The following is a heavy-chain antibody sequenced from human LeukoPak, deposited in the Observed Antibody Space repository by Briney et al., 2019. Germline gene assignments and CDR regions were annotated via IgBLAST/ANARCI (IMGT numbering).Heavy chain of an antibody. Sequence: PSETLSLTCAVYGGSFSGYYWSWIRQPPGKGREWIGEINHSGSTNYNPSLKSRVNISVDTSKNQFSLMLSSVTAADTAVYYCASSWDSSGWYGQNWGQGTLVTVSS. CDR1: GGSFSGYY. V-gene: IGHV4-34*01. J-gene: IGHJ4*02. D-gene: IGHD6-19*01. CDR3: ASSWDSSGWYGQN. CDR2: INHSGST.